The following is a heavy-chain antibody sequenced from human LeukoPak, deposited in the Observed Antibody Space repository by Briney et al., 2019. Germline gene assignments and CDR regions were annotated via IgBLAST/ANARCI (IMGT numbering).Heavy chain of an antibody. J-gene: IGHJ3*02. V-gene: IGHV4-34*01. D-gene: IGHD2-2*01. CDR3: ARILWGIVVVPAADAFDI. CDR1: GGSFSGYY. Sequence: SETLSLTCAVYGGSFSGYYWSWIRQPPGKGLEWIGEINHSGSTNYNPSLKSRVTISVDTSKNQFSLKLSSVTAADTAVYYCARILWGIVVVPAADAFDIWGQGTMVTVSS. CDR2: INHSGST.